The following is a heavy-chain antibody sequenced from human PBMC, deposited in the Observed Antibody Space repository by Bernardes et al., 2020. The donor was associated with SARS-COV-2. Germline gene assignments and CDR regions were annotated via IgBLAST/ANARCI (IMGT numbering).Heavy chain of an antibody. CDR1: GYTLTDYF. Sequence: ASMKVSCKASGYTLTDYFIHWVRQAPGQRLEWMGWINPNTGGTNYVQKFQGRVTMTRDTSITTAYMELSWLGSDDTAIYYCARTRTTISTTGIPVDYWGQGTLVTVSS. CDR3: ARTRTTISTTGIPVDY. D-gene: IGHD2-21*02. J-gene: IGHJ4*02. V-gene: IGHV1-2*02. CDR2: INPNTGGT.